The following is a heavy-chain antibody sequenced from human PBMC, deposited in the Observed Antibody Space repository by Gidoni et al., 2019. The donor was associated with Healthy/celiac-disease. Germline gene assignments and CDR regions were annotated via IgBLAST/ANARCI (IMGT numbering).Heavy chain of an antibody. V-gene: IGHV1-3*05. CDR2: INAGNGNT. J-gene: IGHJ4*02. D-gene: IGHD3-22*01. CDR1: GYTFTSYA. Sequence: QVQLVQSGAEETTPGASVKVSCKASGYTFTSYAMHWVRQAPGQRLEWMGWINAGNGNTKYSQKFQGRVTITRETSASTAYMELSSLRSEDTAVYYCARDSSGYYYFFDYWGQGTLVTVSS. CDR3: ARDSSGYYYFFDY.